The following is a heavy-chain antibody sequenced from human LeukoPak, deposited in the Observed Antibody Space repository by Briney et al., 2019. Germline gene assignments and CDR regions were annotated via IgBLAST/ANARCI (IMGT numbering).Heavy chain of an antibody. CDR3: AREALSEVFGLDV. Sequence: GASVKVSCKASGYSFNSYAVHWVRQAPGQSFEWLGIFYPHDSTKIYAQKFQGRLTMTRDTSTNTAYMHLSSLALEDTAVYYCAREALSEVFGLDVWGQGTTVTVSS. J-gene: IGHJ6*02. CDR1: GYSFNSYA. CDR2: FYPHDSTK. V-gene: IGHV1-46*02.